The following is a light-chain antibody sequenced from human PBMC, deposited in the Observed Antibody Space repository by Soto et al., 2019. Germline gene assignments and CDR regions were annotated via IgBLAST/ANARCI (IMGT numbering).Light chain of an antibody. CDR1: QNIASS. Sequence: EIVMTQSPATLSVSPGERATLSCRASQNIASSLAWYQQKPGQSPRLLTYGATTRASNIAARFSGGGSGTKFTLTISSLQSEDSALYYCQKYYNCPSGTFCQGTRLEIK. CDR2: GAT. J-gene: IGKJ5*01. CDR3: QKYYNCPSGT. V-gene: IGKV3D-15*01.